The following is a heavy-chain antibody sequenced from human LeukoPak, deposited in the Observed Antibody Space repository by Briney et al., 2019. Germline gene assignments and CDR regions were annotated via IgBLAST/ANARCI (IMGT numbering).Heavy chain of an antibody. D-gene: IGHD1-26*01. V-gene: IGHV3-30*02. CDR1: RFTFSSYG. CDR3: AKDASGSYPGAFDI. CDR2: IRYDGSNK. Sequence: GGSLRLSCAASRFTFSSYGMHWVRQAPGKGLEWVAFIRYDGSNKYYADSVKGRFTISRDNSKNTLYLQMNSLRAKDTAVYYCAKDASGSYPGAFDIWGQGTMVTVSS. J-gene: IGHJ3*02.